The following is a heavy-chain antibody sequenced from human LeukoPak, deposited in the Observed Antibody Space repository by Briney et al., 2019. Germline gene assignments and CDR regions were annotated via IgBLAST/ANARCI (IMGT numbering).Heavy chain of an antibody. CDR2: IDYSGST. J-gene: IGHJ3*02. Sequence: SETLSLTCTVSGGSISSYYWSWIRQPPGKGLEWIGYIDYSGSTYYSPSLKSRVTISLDTSRNQFSLKLNSVTAADTAVYYCAKSSGYGLIDIWGQGTMVTVSS. CDR3: AKSSGYGLIDI. CDR1: GGSISSYY. D-gene: IGHD3-22*01. V-gene: IGHV4-59*12.